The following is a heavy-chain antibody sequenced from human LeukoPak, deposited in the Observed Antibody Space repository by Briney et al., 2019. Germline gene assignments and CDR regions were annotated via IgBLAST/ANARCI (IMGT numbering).Heavy chain of an antibody. D-gene: IGHD3-10*01. CDR2: IYYSGTT. CDR3: ARSLGANTWVGNWFDP. Sequence: PSETLSLTCSVPGGSISSPNHDWAWFRQPPGQGLEWIGSIYYSGTTYYNLSLKSRVTLSVDTSQNQFSLKLSSVTAADTAIYFCARSLGANTWVGNWFDPWGQGTLVTVSP. J-gene: IGHJ5*02. V-gene: IGHV4-39*01. CDR1: GGSISSPNHD.